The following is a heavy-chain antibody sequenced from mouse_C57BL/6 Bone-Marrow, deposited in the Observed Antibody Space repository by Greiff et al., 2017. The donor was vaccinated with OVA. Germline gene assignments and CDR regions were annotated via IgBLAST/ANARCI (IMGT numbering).Heavy chain of an antibody. V-gene: IGHV1-26*01. CDR1: GYTFTDYY. Sequence: EVQLQQSGPELVKPGASVKISCKASGYTFTDYYMNWVKQSHGKSLEWIGDINPNNGGTSYNQKFKGKATLTVDKSSSTAYMGLRSLTSEDSAVDYCARSFSTTVVDWYFDVWGTGTTVTVSA. D-gene: IGHD1-1*01. CDR3: ARSFSTTVVDWYFDV. J-gene: IGHJ1*03. CDR2: INPNNGGT.